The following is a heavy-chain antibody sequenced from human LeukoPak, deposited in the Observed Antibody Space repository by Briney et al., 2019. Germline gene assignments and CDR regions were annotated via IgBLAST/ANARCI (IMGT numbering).Heavy chain of an antibody. CDR3: ARGGSGWLGNYFDY. V-gene: IGHV1-8*01. CDR2: MNPNSGNT. J-gene: IGHJ4*02. D-gene: IGHD6-19*01. Sequence: ASVKVSCKASGYTLTSYDINWVRQATGQGLEWMGWMNPNSGNTGYAQKFQGRVTMTRNTSISTAYMELSSLRSEDTAVYYCARGGSGWLGNYFDYWGQGTLVTVSS. CDR1: GYTLTSYD.